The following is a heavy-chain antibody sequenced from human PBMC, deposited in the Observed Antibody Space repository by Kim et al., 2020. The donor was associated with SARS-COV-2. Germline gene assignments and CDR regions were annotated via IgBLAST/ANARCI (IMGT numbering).Heavy chain of an antibody. CDR3: ATGIGSSGYYPFDR. CDR1: GFTFNNDA. J-gene: IGHJ4*02. Sequence: GGSLRLSCAASGFTFNNDAMSWVRQAPGKGLEWVSAVSGSGGTTYYADSVKGRFTISRDMSKNTLYLQMNSLRAEDTGIYYCATGIGSSGYYPFDRWGQGTLVTVSS. V-gene: IGHV3-23*01. CDR2: VSGSGGTT. D-gene: IGHD3-22*01.